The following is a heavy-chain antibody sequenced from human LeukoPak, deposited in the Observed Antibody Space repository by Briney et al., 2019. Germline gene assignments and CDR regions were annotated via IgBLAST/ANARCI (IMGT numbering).Heavy chain of an antibody. Sequence: VASVKVSCKASGYTFTGYYMHWVRQAPGQGLEWMGWINPNSGGTNYAQKFQGRVTMTRDTSISTAYMELGRLRSDDTAVYYCARVLYDFWSGYLFDYWGQGTLVTVSS. CDR2: INPNSGGT. CDR3: ARVLYDFWSGYLFDY. V-gene: IGHV1-2*02. CDR1: GYTFTGYY. J-gene: IGHJ4*02. D-gene: IGHD3-3*01.